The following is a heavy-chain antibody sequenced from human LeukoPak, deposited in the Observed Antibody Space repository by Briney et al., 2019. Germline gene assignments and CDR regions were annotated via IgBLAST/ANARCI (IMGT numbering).Heavy chain of an antibody. CDR3: ARDGTKYEWQGGWFDP. CDR2: IYTSGST. CDR1: GGSISSYY. V-gene: IGHV4-4*07. D-gene: IGHD3-3*01. Sequence: PSETLSLTCTVSGGSISSYYWSWIRQPAGKGLELIGRIYTSGSTNYNPSLKSRVTMSVDTSKNQFSLKLSSVTAADTAVYYCARDGTKYEWQGGWFDPWGQGTLVTVSS. J-gene: IGHJ5*02.